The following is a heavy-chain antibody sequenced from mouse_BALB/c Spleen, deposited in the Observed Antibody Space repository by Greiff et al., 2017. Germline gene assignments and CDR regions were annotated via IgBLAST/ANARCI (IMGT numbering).Heavy chain of an antibody. CDR3: VRQSGTGTYDY. D-gene: IGHD4-1*01. CDR2: IRSKSNNYAT. CDR1: GFTFNTYA. V-gene: IGHV10-1*02. J-gene: IGHJ2*01. Sequence: DVHLVESGGGLVQPKGSLKLSCAASGFTFNTYAMNWVRQAPGKGLEWVARIRSKSNNYATYYADSVKDRFTISRDDSQSMLYLQMNNLKTEDTAMYYCVRQSGTGTYDYWGQGTTLTVSS.